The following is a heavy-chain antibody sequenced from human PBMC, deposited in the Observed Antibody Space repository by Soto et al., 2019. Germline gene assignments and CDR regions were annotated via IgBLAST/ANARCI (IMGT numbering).Heavy chain of an antibody. CDR3: AKVAQGYPLMSDYGIEV. D-gene: IGHD2-8*01. CDR2: ISYDGDDQ. CDR1: VCPFSSYG. V-gene: IGHV3-30*18. J-gene: IGHJ6*01. Sequence: PGGSLRLSCASSVCPFSSYGMHCVRHAPGKWLEWVALISYDGDDQKYADSVKGRFTVSRDNSKKTVYLQMSSLRAEDTAVYYWAKVAQGYPLMSDYGIEVWGQGTLVSVS.